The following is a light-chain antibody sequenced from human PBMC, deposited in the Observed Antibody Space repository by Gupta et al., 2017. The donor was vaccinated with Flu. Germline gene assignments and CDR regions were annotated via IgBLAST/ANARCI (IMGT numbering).Light chain of an antibody. CDR3: QSADITGASRV. J-gene: IGLJ3*02. CDR2: KDT. CDR1: ALSKQS. Sequence: YQLTQAPAMSVSPGQTATITCSGSALSKQSVYWYRQRPGQAPVLLIYKDTERASGIPDRISGSSSGTRVTLTIRGVQTEDEADYYCQSADITGASRVFGGGT. V-gene: IGLV3-25*02.